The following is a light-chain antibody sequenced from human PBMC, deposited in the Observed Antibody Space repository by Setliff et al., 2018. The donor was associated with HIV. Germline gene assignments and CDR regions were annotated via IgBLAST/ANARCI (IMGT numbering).Light chain of an antibody. Sequence: QSALTQPASVSGSPGQSITISCTGSSRDVCGYNYVSWYQQHSGKAPKLMIYDVSQRPSGVSDRFSCSKSGISASLTISGLQPEDESDYYCSSYTVSSTLVFGGGTKVTVL. J-gene: IGLJ3*02. CDR2: DVS. CDR3: SSYTVSSTLV. V-gene: IGLV2-14*03. CDR1: SRDVCGYNY.